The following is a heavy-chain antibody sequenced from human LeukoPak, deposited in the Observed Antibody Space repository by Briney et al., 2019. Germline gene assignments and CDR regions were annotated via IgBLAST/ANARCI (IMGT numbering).Heavy chain of an antibody. V-gene: IGHV4-39*01. CDR1: GGSISSSSYY. Sequence: SETLSLTCTVSGGSISSSSYYWGWIRQPPGKGLEWIGSIYYTRSIYYNPSLKSRVTISVDTSKNQFSLKLTSVTAADTAVYYCARGSIVVVPAAFYPWGQGTLVTVSS. J-gene: IGHJ5*02. CDR2: IYYTRSI. CDR3: ARGSIVVVPAAFYP. D-gene: IGHD2-2*01.